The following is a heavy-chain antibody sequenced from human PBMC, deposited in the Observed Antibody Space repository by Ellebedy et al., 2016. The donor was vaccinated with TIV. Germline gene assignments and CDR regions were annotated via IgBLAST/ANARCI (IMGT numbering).Heavy chain of an antibody. V-gene: IGHV3-30-3*01. CDR2: ISYDGSNK. J-gene: IGHJ2*01. Sequence: GGSLRLSXAASGFTFSSYAMHWVRQAPGKGLEWVAVISYDGSNKYYADSVKGRFTISRDNSKNTLYLQMNSLRAEDTAVYYCARNHYYDSRTDEKDWYFDLWGRGTLVTVSS. D-gene: IGHD3-22*01. CDR1: GFTFSSYA. CDR3: ARNHYYDSRTDEKDWYFDL.